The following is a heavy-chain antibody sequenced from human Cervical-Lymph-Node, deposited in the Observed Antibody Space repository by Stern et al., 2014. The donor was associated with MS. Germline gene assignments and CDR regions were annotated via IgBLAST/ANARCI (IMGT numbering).Heavy chain of an antibody. CDR1: GGTFNVYA. D-gene: IGHD3-9*01. V-gene: IGHV1-69*01. J-gene: IGHJ6*02. CDR2: VIPILGIA. Sequence: VHLVESGAEVKRPGSSVKVSCQASGGTFNVYAINWLRPAPGQGFEWIGGVIPILGIANYAQKFQGRGTITTDGSTKTSSMHLNSLRSNDTAVYYCARDGRHTDNYGLDVWGQGTTVVVSS. CDR3: ARDGRHTDNYGLDV.